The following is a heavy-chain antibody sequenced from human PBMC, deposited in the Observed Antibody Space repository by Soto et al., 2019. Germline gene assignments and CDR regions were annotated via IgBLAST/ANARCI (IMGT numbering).Heavy chain of an antibody. CDR1: GFTFSFYW. Sequence: LRLSCEVSGFTFSFYWMSWVRQAPGKGLEWVANINQDGINKYYADSMKGPFTISRDNSKNTLYLQMNTLRPEDTAVYYCARGADWFDSWGQGTLVTVSS. V-gene: IGHV3-7*01. J-gene: IGHJ5*01. CDR2: INQDGINK. CDR3: ARGADWFDS.